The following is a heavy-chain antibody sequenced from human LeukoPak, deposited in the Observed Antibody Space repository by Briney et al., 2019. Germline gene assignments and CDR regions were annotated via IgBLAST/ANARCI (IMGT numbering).Heavy chain of an antibody. CDR3: AKGRGTTVTTSFDY. V-gene: IGHV3-23*01. J-gene: IGHJ4*01. D-gene: IGHD4-17*01. CDR2: IGGSVGNT. CDR1: GFSFSSYA. Sequence: GGSLRLSCAASGFSFSSYAMSWVRQALGKGLEWVSGIGGSVGNTYYLDSVKGRFTISRDNSKNTLYLQMISLRAEDTALYYCAKGRGTTVTTSFDYWGQGTLITVSS.